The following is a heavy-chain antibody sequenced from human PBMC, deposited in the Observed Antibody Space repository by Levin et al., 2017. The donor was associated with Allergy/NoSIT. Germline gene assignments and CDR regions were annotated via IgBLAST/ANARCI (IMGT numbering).Heavy chain of an antibody. CDR1: GFTFSNYA. CDR2: ISGSGGNT. CDR3: ARIPVYNSGLLDY. Sequence: PGGSLRLSCAVSGFTFSNYAMTWVRQTPGKGLEWVSSISGSGGNTYYADSVKGRFTISRDNSKNTLLLQMNTLRAEDTALYYCARIPVYNSGLLDYWGQGTLVTVSS. V-gene: IGHV3-23*01. D-gene: IGHD1-20*01. J-gene: IGHJ4*02.